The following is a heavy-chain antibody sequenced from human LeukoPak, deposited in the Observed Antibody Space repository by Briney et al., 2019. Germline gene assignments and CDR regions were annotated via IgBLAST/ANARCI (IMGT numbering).Heavy chain of an antibody. CDR2: INHSGST. Sequence: PSETLSLTCAVYGGSFSGYYWSWIRQPPGKGLEWIGEINHSGSTNYNPSLKSRVTISVDTSKNQFSLKLSSVTAADTAVYYCARGGVASYYYYYMDVWGKGTTVTVSS. D-gene: IGHD3-3*01. J-gene: IGHJ6*03. CDR1: GGSFSGYY. V-gene: IGHV4-34*01. CDR3: ARGGVASYYYYYMDV.